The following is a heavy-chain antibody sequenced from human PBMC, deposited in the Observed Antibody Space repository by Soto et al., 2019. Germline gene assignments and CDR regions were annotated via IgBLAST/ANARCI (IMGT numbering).Heavy chain of an antibody. CDR1: GFTFSSYA. D-gene: IGHD6-6*01. Sequence: PGGSLRLSCAASGFTFSSYAMHWVRQAPGKGLEWVAVISYDGSNKYYADSVKGRFTISRDNSKNTLYLQMNSLRAEATAVYYCARGGSSSDYYYYGMDAWGQGTTVTVS. V-gene: IGHV3-30-3*01. CDR3: ARGGSSSDYYYYGMDA. CDR2: ISYDGSNK. J-gene: IGHJ6*02.